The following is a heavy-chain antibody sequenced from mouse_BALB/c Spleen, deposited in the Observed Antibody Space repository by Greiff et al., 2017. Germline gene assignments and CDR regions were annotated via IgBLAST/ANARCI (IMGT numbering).Heavy chain of an antibody. V-gene: IGHV1S34*01. CDR3: ARTPFTTATSDAMDY. CDR1: GYSFTGYY. CDR2: ISCYNGAT. Sequence: LVKTGASVKISCKASGYSFTGYYMHWVKQSHGKSLEWIGYISCYNGATSYNQKFKGKATFTVDTSSSTAYMQFNSLTSEDSAVYYCARTPFTTATSDAMDYGGQGTSVTVAS. J-gene: IGHJ4*01. D-gene: IGHD1-2*01.